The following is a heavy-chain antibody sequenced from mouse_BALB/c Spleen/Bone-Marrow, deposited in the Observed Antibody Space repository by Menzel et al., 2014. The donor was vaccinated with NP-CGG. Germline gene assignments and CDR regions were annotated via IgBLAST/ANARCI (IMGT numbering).Heavy chain of an antibody. J-gene: IGHJ4*01. Sequence: EVQGVESGGGLVQPGGSLKLSCTASGFTFSSYSMSWVRQTPEKRLEWVAYISNGGGSTYYPDAVKGRFTISRDNAKNYLFLQMSSLKSEDTAMYYCTRHGEVRRFYYALDYWGQGTSVTVSS. V-gene: IGHV5-12-2*01. D-gene: IGHD2-14*01. CDR1: GFTFSSYS. CDR3: TRHGEVRRFYYALDY. CDR2: ISNGGGST.